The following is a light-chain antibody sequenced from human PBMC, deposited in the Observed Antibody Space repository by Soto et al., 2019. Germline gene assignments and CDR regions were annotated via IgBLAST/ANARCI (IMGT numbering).Light chain of an antibody. V-gene: IGKV3-20*01. CDR2: GAS. J-gene: IGKJ2*01. CDR1: RSVSSSY. Sequence: DIVLTPSPGALSLSPGERATLSCRASRSVSSSYLAWYQQKPGQAPRVLIHGASSRATGIPDRFSGSGSGTDFTLTISRLEPEDFEVYFCQQYGNPPPNAFGQGTKVAIK. CDR3: QQYGNPPPNA.